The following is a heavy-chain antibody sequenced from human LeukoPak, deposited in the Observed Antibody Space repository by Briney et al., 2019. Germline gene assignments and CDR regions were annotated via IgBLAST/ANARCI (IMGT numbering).Heavy chain of an antibody. V-gene: IGHV3-74*01. CDR3: ARGRYSGYYDSRSYGLGDY. CDR1: GFTFSSYW. J-gene: IGHJ4*02. D-gene: IGHD3-22*01. CDR2: IDSDGSST. Sequence: GGSPRLSCAASGFTFSSYWMHWVRQAPGKGLVWVSRIDSDGSSTNSADSVKGRFTISRDNAKNTLYLQMNSLRAEDTAVYYCARGRYSGYYDSRSYGLGDYWGQGTLVTVSS.